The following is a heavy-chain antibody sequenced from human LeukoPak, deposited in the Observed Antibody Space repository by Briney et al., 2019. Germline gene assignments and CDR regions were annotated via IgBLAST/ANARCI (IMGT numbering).Heavy chain of an antibody. Sequence: ASVKVSCKASGYTFTSYYMHWVRQALGQGLEWMGIINPSGGSTSYAQKFQGRVTMTRDTSTSTVYMELSSLRSEDTAVYYCARGDGGNSGPRRAFDYWGQGTLVTVSS. V-gene: IGHV1-46*01. D-gene: IGHD4-23*01. J-gene: IGHJ4*02. CDR1: GYTFTSYY. CDR2: INPSGGST. CDR3: ARGDGGNSGPRRAFDY.